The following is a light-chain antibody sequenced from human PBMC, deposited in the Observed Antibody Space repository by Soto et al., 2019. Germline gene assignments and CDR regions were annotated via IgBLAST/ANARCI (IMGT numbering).Light chain of an antibody. CDR1: MRDVGAYNL. CDR3: FSFTTTSTHV. V-gene: IGLV2-14*01. J-gene: IGLJ1*01. CDR2: EVR. Sequence: QSALTQPASVSGSPGQSITISCAGTMRDVGAYNLVSWYQQHPGRAPQLIIYEVRNRPSGISFRFSGSKSGNTASLTISGLQAEDEAEYFCFSFTTTSTHVFGTGTKVTVL.